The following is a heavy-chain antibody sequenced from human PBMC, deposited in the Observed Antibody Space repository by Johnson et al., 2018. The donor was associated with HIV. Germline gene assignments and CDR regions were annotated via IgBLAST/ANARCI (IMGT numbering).Heavy chain of an antibody. CDR1: GFTFSSYG. D-gene: IGHD6-13*01. CDR2: ISYDGSNK. Sequence: QVQLVESGGGVVQPGRSLRLSCAASGFTFSSYGMHWVRQAPGKGLEWVAVISYDGSNKYYADSVKGRFTVSRDNSKNTVYLQMNSLRAEDTAVYYCAKGLLIAAAHDAFDIWGQGTMVTVSS. J-gene: IGHJ3*02. CDR3: AKGLLIAAAHDAFDI. V-gene: IGHV3-30*18.